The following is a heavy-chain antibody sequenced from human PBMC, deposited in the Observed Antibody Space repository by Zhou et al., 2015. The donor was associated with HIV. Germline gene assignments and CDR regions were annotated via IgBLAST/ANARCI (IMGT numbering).Heavy chain of an antibody. Sequence: QVQLVQSGAEVKKPGASVKVSCKASGYTFTGYYMHWVRQAPGQGLEWMGRINPNSGGTNYAQKFQGRVTMTRDTSISTAYMELSRLRSDDTAVYYCARDQSDIAARRGPAPDDYWGQGTLVTVSS. CDR3: ARDQSDIAARRGPAPDDY. D-gene: IGHD6-6*01. V-gene: IGHV1-2*06. J-gene: IGHJ4*02. CDR2: INPNSGGT. CDR1: GYTFTGYY.